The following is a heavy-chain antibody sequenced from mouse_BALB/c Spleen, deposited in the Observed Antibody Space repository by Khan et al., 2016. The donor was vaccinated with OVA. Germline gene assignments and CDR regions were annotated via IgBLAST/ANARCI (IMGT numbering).Heavy chain of an antibody. CDR2: ISPGSGDT. Sequence: VQLQESGAELARPGASVKLSCKASGYTFTDYYINWVKQRTGQGLEWIGEISPGSGDTYYNERFKGQATLTADKSSSTAYLQLSSRTSEASAVDYCARSNYVGYTFAYWGQGTLVTVSA. CDR3: ARSNYVGYTFAY. V-gene: IGHV1-77*01. D-gene: IGHD1-2*01. CDR1: GYTFTDYY. J-gene: IGHJ3*01.